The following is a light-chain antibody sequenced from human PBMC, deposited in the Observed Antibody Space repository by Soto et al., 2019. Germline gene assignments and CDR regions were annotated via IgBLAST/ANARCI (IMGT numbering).Light chain of an antibody. CDR1: QTISSW. CDR2: KAS. J-gene: IGKJ1*01. V-gene: IGKV1-5*03. CDR3: QHYTSYSEA. Sequence: DIQMTQSPSTLSGSVGDRVTITCRASQTISSWLAWYQQKPGKAPKLLIYKASTLKSGVPSRFSGSGSGTEFTLTIRSLQPDDFATYYCQHYTSYSEAFGQGTKVDIK.